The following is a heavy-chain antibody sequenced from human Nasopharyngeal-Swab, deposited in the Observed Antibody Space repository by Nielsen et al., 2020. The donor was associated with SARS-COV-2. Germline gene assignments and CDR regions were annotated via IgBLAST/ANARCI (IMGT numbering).Heavy chain of an antibody. J-gene: IGHJ3*01. CDR3: ARLATSPYDAFDF. CDR1: GFSLSTSGVC. V-gene: IGHV2-70*12. CDR2: IDWDDDK. Sequence: SGPTLLKPTQTLTLTCTFSGFSLSTSGVCVTWIRQPPGKALEWLELIDWDDDKYYTPSLKTRLTISKDTSKNQVGLTMTNMDPVDTATYYCARLATSPYDAFDFWGQGTMVTVSS. D-gene: IGHD1-26*01.